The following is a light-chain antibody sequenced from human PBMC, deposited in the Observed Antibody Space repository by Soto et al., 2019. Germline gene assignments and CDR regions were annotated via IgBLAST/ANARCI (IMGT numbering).Light chain of an antibody. V-gene: IGLV2-23*01. CDR3: CSFALGAKLV. CDR2: EAS. Sequence: QSALTQPASVSGSPGQSITISCTGSTNDIGNYNLVSWYQHHPDKAPKLILYEASKRPSGVSDRFSGSKSGNTASLTISGLQAEDDADYYCCSFALGAKLVFGGGTKVTVL. J-gene: IGLJ3*02. CDR1: TNDIGNYNL.